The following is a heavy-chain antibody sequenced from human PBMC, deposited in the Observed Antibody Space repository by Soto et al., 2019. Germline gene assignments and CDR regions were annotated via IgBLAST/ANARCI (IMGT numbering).Heavy chain of an antibody. CDR3: ARDIRGYSRAFDY. D-gene: IGHD5-18*01. CDR1: GDSVSSGSYY. J-gene: IGHJ4*02. V-gene: IGHV4-61*01. Sequence: QVQLQESGPGLVKPSETLSLTCTVSGDSVSSGSYYWTWFRQPPGQGLEWIGYIYYNASTNYNPSLQSRVTIAIDTSKNQFSLKLTSVTAADTAFYYCARDIRGYSRAFDYWGQGTLVTVSS. CDR2: IYYNAST.